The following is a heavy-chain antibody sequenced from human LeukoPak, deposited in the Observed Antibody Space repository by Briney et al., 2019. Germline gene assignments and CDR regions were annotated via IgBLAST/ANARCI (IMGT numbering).Heavy chain of an antibody. Sequence: ASVKVSCKASGYTFTGYYMHWVRQAPGQGLEWMGWINPNSGGTNYAQKFQGRVTMTRNTSISTAYMELSSLRSEDTAVYYCAKSSSGWDAIDYWGQGTLVTVSS. CDR3: AKSSSGWDAIDY. CDR2: INPNSGGT. D-gene: IGHD6-19*01. V-gene: IGHV1-2*02. CDR1: GYTFTGYY. J-gene: IGHJ4*02.